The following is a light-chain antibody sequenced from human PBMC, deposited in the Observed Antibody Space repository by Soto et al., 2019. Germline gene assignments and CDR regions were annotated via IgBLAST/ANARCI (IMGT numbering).Light chain of an antibody. CDR1: QSVLYSSDNNNY. Sequence: DIVLTQSPDSLAVSLGEGATINCKSSQSVLYSSDNNNYLAWYQQKSGQPPKLLIYWASTRQSGVPDRFSGSGSGTDFTLTINSLQAEDVAVYYCQQYYTTPRTFGQGTKVEIK. J-gene: IGKJ1*01. CDR3: QQYYTTPRT. V-gene: IGKV4-1*01. CDR2: WAS.